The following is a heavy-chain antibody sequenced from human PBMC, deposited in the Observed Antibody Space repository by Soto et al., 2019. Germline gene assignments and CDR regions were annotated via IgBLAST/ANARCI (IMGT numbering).Heavy chain of an antibody. CDR2: IFPDDSDT. V-gene: IGHV5-51*01. Sequence: PGVSLKISCKGSGDSFTNYWIGWVRQMPGKGLEWMGIIFPDDSDTRYSPSFQGQVTISADKSISTAYLQWNSLKASDTAVYYCARRHDSGAYFVYWGQGTLVTVSS. CDR1: GDSFTNYW. J-gene: IGHJ4*02. CDR3: ARRHDSGAYFVY. D-gene: IGHD4-17*01.